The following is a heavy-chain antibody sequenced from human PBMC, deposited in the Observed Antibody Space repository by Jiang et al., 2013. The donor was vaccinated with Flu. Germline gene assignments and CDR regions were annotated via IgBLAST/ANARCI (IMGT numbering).Heavy chain of an antibody. Sequence: QTLSLTCAIYGDSVSSISAAWNWIRQSPSRGLEWLGRTYYRSKWYYDYALSVKSRITINPDTSKNQFSLHLNSVTPEDTAVYYCARVGGRIWNGEYYFDYWGREPWSPSPQ. V-gene: IGHV6-1*01. J-gene: IGHJ4*02. CDR1: GDSVSSISAA. CDR2: TYYRSKWYY. D-gene: IGHD3-3*01. CDR3: ARVGGRIWNGEYYFDY.